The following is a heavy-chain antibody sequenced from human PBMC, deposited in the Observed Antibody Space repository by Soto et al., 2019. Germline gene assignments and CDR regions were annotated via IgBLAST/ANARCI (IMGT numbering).Heavy chain of an antibody. CDR1: GYSFVSYD. CDR2: ISGYDGHT. J-gene: IGHJ5*02. V-gene: IGHV1-18*01. CDR3: ARKGFSPSWLAP. Sequence: QVQLVQSGTEVKKPGASVKVSCKASGYSFVSYDISWVRQAPGQGLEWMGWISGYDGHTRYALKFQDRVTMTSDTSTSTVYMELRSLTLDDTAVYYCARKGFSPSWLAPWGEGTLVTVSS.